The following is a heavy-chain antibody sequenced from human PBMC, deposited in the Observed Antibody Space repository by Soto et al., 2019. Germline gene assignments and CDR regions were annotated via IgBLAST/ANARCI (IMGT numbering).Heavy chain of an antibody. CDR2: IYYSGST. Sequence: SETLSLTCTVSGGSISSYYWSWIRQPPGKGLEWIGYIYYSGSTNYNPSLKSRVTISVDTSKNQFSLKLSSVTAADTAVYYCARIRPSWSGYYHFDYWGQGTLVTVSS. J-gene: IGHJ4*02. CDR1: GGSISSYY. V-gene: IGHV4-59*01. D-gene: IGHD3-3*01. CDR3: ARIRPSWSGYYHFDY.